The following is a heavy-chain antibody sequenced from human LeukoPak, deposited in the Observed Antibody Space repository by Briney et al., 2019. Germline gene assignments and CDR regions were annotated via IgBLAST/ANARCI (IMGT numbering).Heavy chain of an antibody. Sequence: GGSLRLSCADPRCAFGSYWMHWVGQAPGKGLVWVSRINTDGSSTTYADSVKGRFTISRDNAKNTLYLQMNSLRAEDTAVYYCASRTGVYWGQGTLVTVSS. D-gene: IGHD1-14*01. V-gene: IGHV3-74*01. CDR3: ASRTGVY. CDR2: INTDGSST. J-gene: IGHJ4*02. CDR1: RCAFGSYW.